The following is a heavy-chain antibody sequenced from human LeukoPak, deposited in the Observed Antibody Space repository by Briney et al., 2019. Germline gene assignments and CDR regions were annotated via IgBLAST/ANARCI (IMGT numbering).Heavy chain of an antibody. D-gene: IGHD4-17*01. CDR1: GGSISYYY. CDR2: IYYSGST. CDR3: SRQGNGDLYYFAY. Sequence: PSETLSLTCTVSGGSISYYYWSWIRQPPGKGLEWIGYIYYSGSTKYNPSLKSQITISVDTSKNQFSLKLSSVTAADTAMYYCSRQGNGDLYYFAYWGQGTLVTVSS. V-gene: IGHV4-59*08. J-gene: IGHJ4*02.